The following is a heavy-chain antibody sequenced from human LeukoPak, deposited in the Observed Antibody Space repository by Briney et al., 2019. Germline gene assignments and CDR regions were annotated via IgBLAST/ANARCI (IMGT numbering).Heavy chain of an antibody. J-gene: IGHJ4*02. D-gene: IGHD5-18*01. V-gene: IGHV3-7*01. CDR1: GFTLSNFW. CDR3: ARDLGYSYGYFGY. CDR2: IKQDGSEK. Sequence: GGSLRLSCAVSGFTLSNFWMAWVRQAPGKGLEWVANIKQDGSEKYYADSVKGRFTISRDNAKNSLYLQMNSLRAEDTAVYYCARDLGYSYGYFGYWGQGTLVTVSS.